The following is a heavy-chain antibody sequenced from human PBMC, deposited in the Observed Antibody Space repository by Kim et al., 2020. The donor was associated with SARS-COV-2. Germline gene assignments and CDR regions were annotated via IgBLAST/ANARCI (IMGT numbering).Heavy chain of an antibody. CDR2: IKSDTDGGTT. J-gene: IGHJ5*02. CDR1: GFTFSNAW. D-gene: IGHD3-10*01. V-gene: IGHV3-15*01. CDR3: LFTMVRGVITRFDP. Sequence: GGSLRLSCSASGFTFSNAWMSWVRQAPGKGLEWVGRIKSDTDGGTTDYAAPVKGRFTISRDDSKNTLYLQMNSLKTEDTAVYYCLFTMVRGVITRFDPWGQGTLVTVSS.